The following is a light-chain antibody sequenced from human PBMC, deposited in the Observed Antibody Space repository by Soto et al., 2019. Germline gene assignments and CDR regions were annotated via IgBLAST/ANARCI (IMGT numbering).Light chain of an antibody. CDR3: ASWDDTLGGVV. Sequence: QSVLTQPPSASGTPGQRVTMSCSGSSSNIGNNFVFWYRHLPGTAPKLLIYRTDQRPSGVPDRFSASKSGTSASLAISGLRSDDEADYYCASWDDTLGGVVFGGGTQLTVL. CDR1: SSNIGNNF. J-gene: IGLJ3*02. CDR2: RTD. V-gene: IGLV1-47*01.